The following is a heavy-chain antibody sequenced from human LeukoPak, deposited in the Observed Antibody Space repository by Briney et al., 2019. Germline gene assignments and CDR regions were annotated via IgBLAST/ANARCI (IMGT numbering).Heavy chain of an antibody. Sequence: PGGSLRLSCAASGFTFSSHAMNWVRQAPGKGLEWVSGISGSGGSTYYADSVKGRFTISRDNSKNTLYLQMNSLRAEDTAVYYCAKGPLSTMIIVVSYFDYWGQGTLVTVSS. CDR1: GFTFSSHA. CDR3: AKGPLSTMIIVVSYFDY. J-gene: IGHJ4*02. D-gene: IGHD3-22*01. V-gene: IGHV3-23*01. CDR2: ISGSGGST.